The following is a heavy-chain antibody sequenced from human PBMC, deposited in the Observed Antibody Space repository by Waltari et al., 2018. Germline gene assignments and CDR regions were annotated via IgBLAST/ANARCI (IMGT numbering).Heavy chain of an antibody. J-gene: IGHJ2*01. CDR3: ARDGEYCSGDKCYSYWYFDL. CDR2: IKQDGSEI. CDR1: GFDFSRYW. V-gene: IGHV3-7*01. D-gene: IGHD2-15*01. Sequence: EVQLVEPGGGFVKPGGSMRPSCAVSGFDFSRYWTSWGRQVPGKGLEWVANIKQDGSEIYYVDSVKGRFAISRDNAKNSLYLQMNSLRAEDTAMYYCARDGEYCSGDKCYSYWYFDLWGRGTLVTVSS.